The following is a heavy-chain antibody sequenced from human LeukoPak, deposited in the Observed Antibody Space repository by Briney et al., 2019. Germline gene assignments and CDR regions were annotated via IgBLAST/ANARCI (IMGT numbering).Heavy chain of an antibody. D-gene: IGHD3-10*01. Sequence: PPETLSVTCTVSGGSISSYYGSWIRQPPGKGLEWIGYIYYSGSTNYNPSLKSRVTISVDTSKNQFSLKLSSVTAADTAVYYCARGQANYYGSGSYYLKYWGQGTLVTVSS. J-gene: IGHJ4*02. V-gene: IGHV4-59*01. CDR1: GGSISSYY. CDR2: IYYSGST. CDR3: ARGQANYYGSGSYYLKY.